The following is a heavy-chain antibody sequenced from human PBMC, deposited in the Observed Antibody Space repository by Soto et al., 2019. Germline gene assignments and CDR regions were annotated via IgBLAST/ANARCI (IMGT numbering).Heavy chain of an antibody. D-gene: IGHD3-22*01. CDR3: ATSNYDTTGNFDAFEI. CDR1: GFTFDDYA. CDR2: ISWNSGSL. Sequence: DVQLVESGGGLVQPGRSLRLSCAASGFTFDDYAMHWVRQAPGKGLEWVSGISWNSGSLDYTGSMQGRFTISRDNAKNSLYLQMNSLRPEDTALYYFATSNYDTTGNFDAFEIWGQGTMVTVS. J-gene: IGHJ3*02. V-gene: IGHV3-9*01.